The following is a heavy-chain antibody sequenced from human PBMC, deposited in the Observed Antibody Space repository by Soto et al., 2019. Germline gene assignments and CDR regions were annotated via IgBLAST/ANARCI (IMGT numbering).Heavy chain of an antibody. CDR3: VRETYFYGMDV. CDR1: GFNVSVNY. Sequence: EVQLVESGGGLIQPGGSLRLSCAASGFNVSVNYMNWVRQAPGKGLDWVSVINGGGSTNYADSVKGRFTNSRDTSKNTLYLQINSLRAEDTAVYYCVRETYFYGMDVWCQGTTVIVSS. V-gene: IGHV3-53*01. J-gene: IGHJ6*02. CDR2: INGGGST.